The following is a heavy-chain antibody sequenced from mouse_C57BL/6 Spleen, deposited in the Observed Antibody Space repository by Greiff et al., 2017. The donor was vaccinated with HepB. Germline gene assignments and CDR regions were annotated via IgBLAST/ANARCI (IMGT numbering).Heavy chain of an antibody. D-gene: IGHD3-2*02. CDR2: IHPNSGST. V-gene: IGHV1-64*01. Sequence: VQLQQPGAELVKPGASVKLSCKASGYTFTSYWMHWVKQRPGQGLEWIGMIHPNSGSTNYNEKFKSKATLTVDKSSSTAYMQRSSLTSEDSAVYYCARERDSSGSWAYWGQGTLVTVSA. J-gene: IGHJ3*01. CDR3: ARERDSSGSWAY. CDR1: GYTFTSYW.